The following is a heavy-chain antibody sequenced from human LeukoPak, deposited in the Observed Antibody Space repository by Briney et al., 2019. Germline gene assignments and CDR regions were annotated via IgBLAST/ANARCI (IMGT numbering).Heavy chain of an antibody. Sequence: GGSLRLSCTASGFSFRNTWMSWVRQAPGKGLEWVANIKKDETEIYYADSVKGRFTISRDNAKRSLYLQMNVLRAADTAVYYCARDYPSFDYWGQGALVTVSS. J-gene: IGHJ4*02. CDR2: IKKDETEI. CDR1: GFSFRNTW. CDR3: ARDYPSFDY. V-gene: IGHV3-7*01.